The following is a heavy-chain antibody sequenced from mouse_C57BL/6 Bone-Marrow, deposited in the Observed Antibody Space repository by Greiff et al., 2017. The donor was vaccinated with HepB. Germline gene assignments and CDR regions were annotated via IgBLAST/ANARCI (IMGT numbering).Heavy chain of an antibody. V-gene: IGHV5-12*01. CDR2: ISNGGGST. CDR3: ARPTYYGNVMDY. J-gene: IGHJ4*01. D-gene: IGHD2-10*01. Sequence: EVKLVESGGGLVQPGGSLKLSCAASGFTFNDYYMYWVRQTPEKRLEWVAYISNGGGSTYYPDTVKGRFTISRDNAKNTLYLQMSRLKSEDTAMYYCARPTYYGNVMDYWGQGTSVTVSS. CDR1: GFTFNDYY.